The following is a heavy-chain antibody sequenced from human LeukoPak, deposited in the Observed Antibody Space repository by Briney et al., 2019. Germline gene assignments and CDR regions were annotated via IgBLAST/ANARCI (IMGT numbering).Heavy chain of an antibody. Sequence: GGSLRLSCAASGFTFSSFVMSWVRQAPGKGLEWVSAISGSGGSTFYADSVKGRFTISRDNSKNTLYLQMNILRAEDTAVYYCARDQVPGQYWGQGTLVTVSS. V-gene: IGHV3-23*01. CDR3: ARDQVPGQY. CDR1: GFTFSSFV. J-gene: IGHJ4*02. CDR2: ISGSGGST.